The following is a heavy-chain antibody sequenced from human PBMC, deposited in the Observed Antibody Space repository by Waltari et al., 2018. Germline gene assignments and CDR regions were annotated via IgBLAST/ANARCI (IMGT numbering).Heavy chain of an antibody. V-gene: IGHV4-59*01. J-gene: IGHJ4*02. CDR3: ARDGGYSSPFDY. CDR1: GGSISSYY. Sequence: QVQLQESGPGLVKPSETLSLTCTVSGGSISSYYWSWIRQPPGKGLEWIGYIYYSGSTHYNPSLMSRVTISVDTSKTQFSLKLSSVTAADPAVYYCARDGGYSSPFDYWGQGTLVTVSS. CDR2: IYYSGST. D-gene: IGHD5-18*01.